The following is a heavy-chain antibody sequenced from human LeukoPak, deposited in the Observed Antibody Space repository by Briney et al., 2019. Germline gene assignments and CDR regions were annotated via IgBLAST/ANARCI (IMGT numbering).Heavy chain of an antibody. CDR1: GYSFTRYW. V-gene: IGHV5-51*01. CDR2: IYPGDSDT. Sequence: GESLKISWKGSGYSFTRYWIGWVRQRPGKGLEWMGIIYPGDSDTRYSQSFEGQVTISADKSISTAYLQWSSLKASDTAMYYCARLADIVVVPAAISFDYWGQGTLVTVSS. CDR3: ARLADIVVVPAAISFDY. D-gene: IGHD2-2*01. J-gene: IGHJ4*02.